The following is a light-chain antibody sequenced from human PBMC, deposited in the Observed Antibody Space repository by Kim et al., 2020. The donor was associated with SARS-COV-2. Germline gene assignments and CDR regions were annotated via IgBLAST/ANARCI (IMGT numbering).Light chain of an antibody. J-gene: IGKJ1*01. V-gene: IGKV1-5*03. CDR2: KAS. CDR1: QSISSW. CDR3: QQYNAFPRT. Sequence: DIQMTQSPSALSASVGDRVTITCRASQSISSWLAWYQQKPGRAPNLLVYKASSVESGVPSRFSGSVSGTEFTLTISSLHPDDFATYYCQQYNAFPRTFGQGTKVDIK.